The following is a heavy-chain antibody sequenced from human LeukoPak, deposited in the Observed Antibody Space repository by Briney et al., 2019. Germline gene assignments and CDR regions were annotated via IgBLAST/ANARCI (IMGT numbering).Heavy chain of an antibody. J-gene: IGHJ4*02. CDR1: GFTFSSYA. V-gene: IGHV3-23*01. D-gene: IGHD3-22*01. CDR2: ISGSGGST. CDR3: AKDLYDSTGYYYGLANY. Sequence: GGSLRLSCAAFGFTFSSYAMSWVRQAPGKGLEWVSAISGSGGSTYYADSVKGRFTISRDNSKNTLYLQMNSLRAEDTAVYYCAKDLYDSTGYYYGLANYWGQGTLVTVSS.